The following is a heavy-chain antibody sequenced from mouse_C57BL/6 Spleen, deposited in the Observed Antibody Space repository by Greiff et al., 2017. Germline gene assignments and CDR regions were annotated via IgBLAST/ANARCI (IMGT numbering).Heavy chain of an antibody. V-gene: IGHV1-54*01. Sequence: VQLQQSGAELVRPGTSVKVSCKASGYAFTNYLIEWVKQRPGQGLEWIGVINPGSGGTNYNEKFKGKATLTADKSSSTAYMQLSSLTSEDSAVYFCGAGTGAMDYWGQGTSVTVSS. CDR1: GYAFTNYL. CDR3: GAGTGAMDY. CDR2: INPGSGGT. D-gene: IGHD4-1*01. J-gene: IGHJ4*01.